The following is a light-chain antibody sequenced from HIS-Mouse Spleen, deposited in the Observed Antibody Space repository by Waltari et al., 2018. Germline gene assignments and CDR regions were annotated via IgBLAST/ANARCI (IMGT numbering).Light chain of an antibody. V-gene: IGLV1-51*01. CDR1: SSNLGNNY. Sequence: QSVLTQPPSVSAAPGPKGTISCSGSSSNLGNNYVSWYQQPPGTAPKLLIYDNNKRPSGIPDRFSGSKSGTSATLGITGLQTGDEADYYCGTWDSSLSAWVFGGGTKLTVL. CDR3: GTWDSSLSAWV. J-gene: IGLJ3*02. CDR2: DNN.